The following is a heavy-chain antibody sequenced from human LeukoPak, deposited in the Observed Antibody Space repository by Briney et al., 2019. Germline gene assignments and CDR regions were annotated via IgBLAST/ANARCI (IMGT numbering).Heavy chain of an antibody. CDR1: GFTFNNYA. J-gene: IGHJ4*02. D-gene: IGHD3-22*01. Sequence: GGSLRLSCAASGFTFNNYAMSWVRQAPGKGLEWVSSISGSGSSTWYADSVKGRFTISRDNSKNTLYLQMNGLRAEDTAVHYCAKGVRSGKYYYASSGYSFDSWGQGTLVTVSS. CDR2: ISGSGSST. CDR3: AKGVRSGKYYYASSGYSFDS. V-gene: IGHV3-23*01.